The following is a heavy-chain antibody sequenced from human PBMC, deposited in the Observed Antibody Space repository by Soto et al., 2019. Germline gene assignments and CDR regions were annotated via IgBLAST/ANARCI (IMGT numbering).Heavy chain of an antibody. V-gene: IGHV1-18*01. Sequence: QVQLVQSGAEVKKPGASVKVSCKASGYTFTSYGISWVRQAPGQGLEWMGWISAYNGDTNYAQKLQDRVTMTTDTSSNTGKIELKSLRSDDTPVYYRARFASSIWFRGAYLHGLDVWGQGTTVTVPS. CDR1: GYTFTSYG. D-gene: IGHD6-13*01. CDR2: ISAYNGDT. J-gene: IGHJ6*02. CDR3: ARFASSIWFRGAYLHGLDV.